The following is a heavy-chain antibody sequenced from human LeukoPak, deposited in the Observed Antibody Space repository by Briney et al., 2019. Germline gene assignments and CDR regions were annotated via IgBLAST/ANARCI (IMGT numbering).Heavy chain of an antibody. CDR1: GFTFSSYN. CDR2: ISIRRTFI. Sequence: GGSLRVSCAASGFTFSSYNMNWVRQAPGKGLEWVSSISIRRTFIYYADSVKGRFTISRDNSKNTLYLQMSSLRAEDTAVYYCAIRTGRIPYYFDYWGQGTLVTVSS. J-gene: IGHJ4*02. D-gene: IGHD1-14*01. CDR3: AIRTGRIPYYFDY. V-gene: IGHV3-21*04.